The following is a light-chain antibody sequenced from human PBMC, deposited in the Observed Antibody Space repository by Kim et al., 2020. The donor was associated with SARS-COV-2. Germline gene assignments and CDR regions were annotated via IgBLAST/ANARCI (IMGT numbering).Light chain of an antibody. CDR3: QSYDNTNQV. CDR2: EDN. V-gene: IGLV6-57*01. Sequence: NFMLTQPHSVSESPGKTVTISCTRSSGSIASNYVQWYQQRPGSSPTTVIYEDNQRPSGVPDRFSGSIDRSTNSASLTISGLKTEDEADYYCQSYDNTNQVFGGGTQLTVL. J-gene: IGLJ3*02. CDR1: SGSIASNY.